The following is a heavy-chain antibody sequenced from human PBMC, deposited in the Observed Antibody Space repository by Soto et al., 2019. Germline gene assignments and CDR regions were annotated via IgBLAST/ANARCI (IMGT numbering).Heavy chain of an antibody. V-gene: IGHV3-33*01. CDR3: TRDASGGTRYYFVS. J-gene: IGHJ4*02. CDR2: ILYDGSNK. CDR1: GVSFSNYA. Sequence: QVHLVESGGCVVQPGKSLRLSCAASGVSFSNYAMHWVRQAPGQRMVWVAVILYDGSNKYYADSVQGRFTISKDNAQTTVYMQMNSLRAEDTAVYYCTRDASGGTRYYFVSWGQGTLVTVSS. D-gene: IGHD1-26*01.